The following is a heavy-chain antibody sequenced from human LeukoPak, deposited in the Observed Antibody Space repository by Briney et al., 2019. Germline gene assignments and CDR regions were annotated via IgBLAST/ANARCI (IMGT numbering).Heavy chain of an antibody. CDR2: INHSGST. CDR3: ARGRRLRLGNNWFDP. Sequence: KTSETLSLTCAVYGGSFSGYYWSWIRQPPGKGREWIGEINHSGSTNYNPSLKSRVTISVDTSKNQFSLKLSSVTAADTAVYYCARGRRLRLGNNWFDPWGQGTLVTVSS. V-gene: IGHV4-34*01. CDR1: GGSFSGYY. J-gene: IGHJ5*02. D-gene: IGHD3-16*01.